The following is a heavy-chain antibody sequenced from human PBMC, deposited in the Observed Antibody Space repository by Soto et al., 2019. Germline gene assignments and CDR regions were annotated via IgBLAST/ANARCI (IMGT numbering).Heavy chain of an antibody. CDR2: IYPGDSDT. V-gene: IGHV5-51*01. D-gene: IGHD6-6*01. J-gene: IGHJ6*02. Sequence: GESLKISCNGSGYSFTSYWIGWVRQMPGKGLEWMGIIYPGDSDTRYSPSFQGQVTISADKSISTAYLQWSSLKASDTAMYYCARYSSSYYYGMDVWGQGTTVTVS. CDR3: ARYSSSYYYGMDV. CDR1: GYSFTSYW.